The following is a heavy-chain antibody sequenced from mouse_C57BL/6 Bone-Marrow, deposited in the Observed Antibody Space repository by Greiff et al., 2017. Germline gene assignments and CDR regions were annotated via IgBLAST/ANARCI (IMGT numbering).Heavy chain of an antibody. CDR3: ARYYDGRRVYAKGY. J-gene: IGHJ4*01. CDR2: IDPNSGGT. V-gene: IGHV1-72*01. Sequence: QVQLQQPGAELVKPGASVKLSCKASGYTFTSSWMHWVKQRPGRGLEWIGRIDPNSGGTKYNEKFKSKAKLTVDKASSTSYMQLSSLTSEDSAVDYCARYYDGRRVYAKGYWGQGTSVTVSS. D-gene: IGHD1-1*01. CDR1: GYTFTSSW.